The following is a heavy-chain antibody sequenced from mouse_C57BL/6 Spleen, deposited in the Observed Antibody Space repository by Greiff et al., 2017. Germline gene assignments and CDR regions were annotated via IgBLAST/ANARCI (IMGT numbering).Heavy chain of an antibody. CDR1: GYTFTSYW. Sequence: QVHVKQSGAELVKPGASVKMSCKASGYTFTSYWITWVKQRPGQGLEWIGEIYPGSGSTNYNEKFKSKATLTVDKSSSTAYMQLSSLASEDSAVYYCARAQTGYFAYWGQGTLVTVSA. V-gene: IGHV1-55*01. D-gene: IGHD4-1*01. CDR3: ARAQTGYFAY. J-gene: IGHJ3*01. CDR2: IYPGSGST.